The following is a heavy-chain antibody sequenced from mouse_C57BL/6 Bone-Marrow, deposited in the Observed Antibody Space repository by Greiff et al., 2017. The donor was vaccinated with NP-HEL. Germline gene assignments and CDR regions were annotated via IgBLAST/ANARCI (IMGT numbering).Heavy chain of an antibody. D-gene: IGHD1-1*01. J-gene: IGHJ3*01. CDR3: ATGGYYGSSYAFAY. CDR1: GYTFTDYN. CDR2: INPNNGGT. Sequence: VHVKQSGPELVKPGASVKMSCKASGYTFTDYNMHWVKQSHGKSLEWIGYINPNNGGTSYNQKFKGKATLTVNKSSSTAYMELRSLTSEDSAVYYCATGGYYGSSYAFAYWGQGTLVTVSA. V-gene: IGHV1-22*01.